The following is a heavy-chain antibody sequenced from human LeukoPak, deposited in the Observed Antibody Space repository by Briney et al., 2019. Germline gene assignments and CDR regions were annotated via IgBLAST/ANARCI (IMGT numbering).Heavy chain of an antibody. V-gene: IGHV3-21*04. CDR2: ISSSSSYI. J-gene: IGHJ4*02. D-gene: IGHD5-12*01. Sequence: GGSLRLSCAASGFTFSSYSMNWVRQAPGKGLEWVSSISSSSSYIYYADSVKGRFTISRDNAKNSLYLQMNSLRAEATAVYYCAKGAGADIAPDYGGQEPVVPVS. CDR3: AKGAGADIAPDY. CDR1: GFTFSSYS.